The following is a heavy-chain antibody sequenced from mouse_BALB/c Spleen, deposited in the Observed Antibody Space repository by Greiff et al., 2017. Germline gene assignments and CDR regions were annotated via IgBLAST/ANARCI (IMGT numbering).Heavy chain of an antibody. Sequence: QVQLQQSAAELARPGASVKMSCKASGYTFTSYTMHWVKQRPGQGLEWIGYINPSSGYTEYNQKFKDKTTLTADKSSSTAYMQLSSLTSEDSAVYYCATTDGYLYYYAMDYWGQGTSVTVSS. D-gene: IGHD2-3*01. CDR2: INPSSGYT. J-gene: IGHJ4*01. CDR3: ATTDGYLYYYAMDY. V-gene: IGHV1-4*02. CDR1: GYTFTSYT.